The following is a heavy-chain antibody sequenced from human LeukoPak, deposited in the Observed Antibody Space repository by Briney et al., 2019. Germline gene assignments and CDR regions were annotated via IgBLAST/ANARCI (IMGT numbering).Heavy chain of an antibody. V-gene: IGHV3-30*19. CDR2: ISYDGSNK. CDR1: GFTFSSYG. Sequence: GGSLRPSCAASGFTFSSYGMHWVRQAPGKGLEWVAVISYDGSNKYYADSVKGRFTISRDNSKNTLYLQMNSLRAEDTAVYYCARDGGIAVAGFDPWGQGTLVTVSS. J-gene: IGHJ5*02. D-gene: IGHD6-19*01. CDR3: ARDGGIAVAGFDP.